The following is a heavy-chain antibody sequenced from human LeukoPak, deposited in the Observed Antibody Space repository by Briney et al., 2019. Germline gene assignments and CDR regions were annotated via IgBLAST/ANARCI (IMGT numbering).Heavy chain of an antibody. CDR1: GFTFSSYS. CDR3: AREGGTYDSSGYYQAYDAFDI. D-gene: IGHD3-22*01. J-gene: IGHJ3*02. Sequence: GGSLRLSCAASGFTFSSYSMNWVRQAPGKGLEWVANIKQDGSEKYYLDSVKGRFTISRDNAKNSLYLQVNSLRAEDTAVYYCAREGGTYDSSGYYQAYDAFDIWGQGTMVTVSS. V-gene: IGHV3-7*05. CDR2: IKQDGSEK.